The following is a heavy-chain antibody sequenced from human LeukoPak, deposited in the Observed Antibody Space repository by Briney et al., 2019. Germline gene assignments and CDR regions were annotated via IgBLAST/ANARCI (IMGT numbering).Heavy chain of an antibody. CDR2: IYITGST. J-gene: IGHJ4*02. V-gene: IGHV4-4*07. CDR1: GASFTSYY. Sequence: SETLSLTCTVSGASFTSYYWSWIRQSAGKGLEWIGRIYITGSTTYNPSLKSRVTMSLDTSKNQFSLKLSSVTAADTAVYYCARDDYGDYGPSYFDYWGQGTLVTVSS. CDR3: ARDDYGDYGPSYFDY. D-gene: IGHD4-17*01.